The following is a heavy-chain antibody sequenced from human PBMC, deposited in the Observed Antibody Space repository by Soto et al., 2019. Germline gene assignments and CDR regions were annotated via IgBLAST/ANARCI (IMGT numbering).Heavy chain of an antibody. CDR1: GYSFTSYW. Sequence: GESLKISCKGSGYSFTSYWIGWVRQMPGKGLEWMGIIYPGDSDTRYSPSFQGQVTISADKPISTAYLQWSSLKASDTAMYYCARPRSSSRNYYGMDVWGQGTTVTVSS. V-gene: IGHV5-51*01. D-gene: IGHD6-13*01. J-gene: IGHJ6*02. CDR2: IYPGDSDT. CDR3: ARPRSSSRNYYGMDV.